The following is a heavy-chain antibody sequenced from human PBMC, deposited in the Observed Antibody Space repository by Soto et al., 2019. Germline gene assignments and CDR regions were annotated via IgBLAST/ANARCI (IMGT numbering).Heavy chain of an antibody. CDR1: GYTFTSYD. Sequence: RASVKVSCKASGYTFTSYDINWVRQATGQGLEWMGWVNPNSGNTGYAQKFQGRVTMTRNTSISTAYMELSSLRSEDTAVYYCARGQSGSSSWYSRPFVDYWGQGTLVTVSS. CDR3: ARGQSGSSSWYSRPFVDY. J-gene: IGHJ4*02. D-gene: IGHD6-13*01. V-gene: IGHV1-8*01. CDR2: VNPNSGNT.